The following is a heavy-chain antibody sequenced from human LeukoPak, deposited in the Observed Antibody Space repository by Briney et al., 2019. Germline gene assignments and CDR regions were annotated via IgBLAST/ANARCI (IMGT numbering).Heavy chain of an antibody. D-gene: IGHD2-15*01. Sequence: ASVKVSCKASGYTFITYGISWVRQAPGQGLERMGWISAYNGDTKYSQKLQGRVTMTTDTSTSTAYMELRSLRSDDTAVYYCGRGPYCSGATCYSQYFDYWGQGTLVTVSS. CDR2: ISAYNGDT. CDR3: GRGPYCSGATCYSQYFDY. V-gene: IGHV1-18*01. J-gene: IGHJ4*02. CDR1: GYTFITYG.